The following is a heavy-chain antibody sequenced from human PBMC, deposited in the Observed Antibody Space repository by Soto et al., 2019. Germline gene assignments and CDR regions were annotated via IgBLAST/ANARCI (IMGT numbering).Heavy chain of an antibody. Sequence: QVELQESGPGLVKPSQTLSLTCTVSGGSISSGGYYWSWIRQHPGKGLEWIGYIYYSGSTYYNPSLKSRVTLSVDTSKNQSSLKLSSVTAADTAVYYCARDKGGYAHNGMDVWGQGTTVTVSS. CDR1: GGSISSGGYY. J-gene: IGHJ6*02. D-gene: IGHD5-12*01. CDR3: ARDKGGYAHNGMDV. CDR2: IYYSGST. V-gene: IGHV4-31*03.